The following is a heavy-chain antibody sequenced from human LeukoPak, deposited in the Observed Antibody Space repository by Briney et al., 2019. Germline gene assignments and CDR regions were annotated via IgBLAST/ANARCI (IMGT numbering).Heavy chain of an antibody. Sequence: GGSLRLSCAASGFTFSDYYMSWIRQAPGKGLEWVSAISGSGGSTYYADSVKGRFTISRDNSKNTPYLQMNSLRAEDTAVYCCAKDPRPAAPIDYWGQGTLVTVSS. D-gene: IGHD2-2*01. V-gene: IGHV3-23*01. J-gene: IGHJ4*02. CDR3: AKDPRPAAPIDY. CDR2: ISGSGGST. CDR1: GFTFSDYY.